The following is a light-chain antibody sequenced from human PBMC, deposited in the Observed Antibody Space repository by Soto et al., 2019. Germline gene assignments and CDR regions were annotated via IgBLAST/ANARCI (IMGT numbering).Light chain of an antibody. CDR2: DVT. V-gene: IGLV2-11*01. CDR1: NNDVGGYNY. CDR3: CSYAGSYSWV. Sequence: QSALTQPRSVSGSPGQSVTISCTGTNNDVGGYNYVSWYQQHPGKAPKLMIYDVTNRPSGVPDRFSGSKSGNTASLTISGLQAEDEADYYCCSYAGSYSWVFGGGTKVTVL. J-gene: IGLJ3*02.